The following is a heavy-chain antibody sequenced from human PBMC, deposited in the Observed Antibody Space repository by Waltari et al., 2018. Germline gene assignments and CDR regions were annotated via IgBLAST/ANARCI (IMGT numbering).Heavy chain of an antibody. J-gene: IGHJ5*02. Sequence: QVQLQESGPGLVKPSETLSLTCAVSGYSISSGYYWGWIRQPPGKGLEWIGSIYHSGSTYTNPSRNGRVTISVDTSKNQFSLKLSSVTAADTAVYYCARHDYCSGGSCYGGDWFDPWGQGTLVTVSS. V-gene: IGHV4-38-2*01. CDR3: ARHDYCSGGSCYGGDWFDP. CDR2: IYHSGST. CDR1: GYSISSGYY. D-gene: IGHD2-15*01.